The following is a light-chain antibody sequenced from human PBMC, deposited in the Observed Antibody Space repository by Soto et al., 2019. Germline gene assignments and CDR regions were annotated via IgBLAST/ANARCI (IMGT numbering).Light chain of an antibody. Sequence: EIVVTQSPATLSVSPGERATLSCRASQSVYSNLAWYQQKPGQAPRLLIYGASSRASRIPVRFSGSGSGTEFTLTISSLQSEDFAVYYCQQYNSWPRTFGQGTKVEIK. V-gene: IGKV3-15*01. CDR2: GAS. CDR3: QQYNSWPRT. CDR1: QSVYSN. J-gene: IGKJ1*01.